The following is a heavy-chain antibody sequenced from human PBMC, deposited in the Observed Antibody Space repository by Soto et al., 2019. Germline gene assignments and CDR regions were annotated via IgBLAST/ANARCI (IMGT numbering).Heavy chain of an antibody. CDR1: GDSISSGEFF. CDR2: ISKNGGT. V-gene: IGHV4-31*01. J-gene: IGHJ4*02. Sequence: QVHLQESGPGLVKPSQTLSLTCSVSGDSISSGEFFWAWIRQQPGKGLEWIGYISKNGGTYDSPSLKSLVSLSVDTSKNNFSPRLTSVTAADTAVYYCARASRVTTSGTTAYYFDYWGQGTLVTVSS. D-gene: IGHD4-17*01. CDR3: ARASRVTTSGTTAYYFDY.